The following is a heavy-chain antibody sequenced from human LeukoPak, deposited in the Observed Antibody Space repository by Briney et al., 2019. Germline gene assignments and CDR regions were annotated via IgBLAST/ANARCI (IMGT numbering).Heavy chain of an antibody. Sequence: GGSLRLSCAASGFTFSSYGMHWVRQAPGKGLEWVAFIRYDGSNKYYADSVKGRFTISRDNSKNTLYLQMNSLRAEDTAVYYCAGEGYYGSGSPWYFDYWGQGTLVTVSS. V-gene: IGHV3-30*02. CDR3: AGEGYYGSGSPWYFDY. CDR1: GFTFSSYG. CDR2: IRYDGSNK. J-gene: IGHJ4*02. D-gene: IGHD3-10*01.